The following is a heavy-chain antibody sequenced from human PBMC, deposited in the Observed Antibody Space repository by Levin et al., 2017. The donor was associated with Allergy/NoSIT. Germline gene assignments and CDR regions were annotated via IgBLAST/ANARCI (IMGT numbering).Heavy chain of an antibody. CDR3: ARDRGIAARPNYFDY. Sequence: GGSLRLSCAASGFTFSDYYMSWIRQAPGKGLEWVSYISSSGSTIYYADSVKGRFTISRDNAKNSLYLQMNSLRAEDTAVYYCARDRGIAARPNYFDYWGQGTLVTVSS. CDR2: ISSSGSTI. CDR1: GFTFSDYY. J-gene: IGHJ4*02. V-gene: IGHV3-11*01. D-gene: IGHD6-6*01.